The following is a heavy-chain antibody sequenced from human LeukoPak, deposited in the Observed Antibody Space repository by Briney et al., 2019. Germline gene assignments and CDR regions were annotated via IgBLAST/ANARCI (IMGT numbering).Heavy chain of an antibody. CDR1: GGSFSGYY. V-gene: IGHV4-34*01. J-gene: IGHJ5*02. D-gene: IGHD1-26*01. CDR3: ARHRYRSGSDWIDP. Sequence: SETLSLTCAVYGGSFSGYYWSWIRQPPGKGLEWIGEINHSGSTNYNPSLKSRVTISVDTSKNQFSLKLSSVTAADTAVYYCARHRYRSGSDWIDPWGQGTLVTVSS. CDR2: INHSGST.